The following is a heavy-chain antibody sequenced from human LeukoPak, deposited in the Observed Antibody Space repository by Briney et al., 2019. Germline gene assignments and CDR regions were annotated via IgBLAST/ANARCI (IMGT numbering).Heavy chain of an antibody. D-gene: IGHD3-10*01. V-gene: IGHV3-53*01. CDR1: GFTVSSNY. CDR3: ARSITMNRGPFGN. CDR2: IYSGGST. J-gene: IGHJ4*02. Sequence: GGSLRLSCAASGFTVSSNYMNWVRQAPGKGLEWVSIIYSGGSTYYADSVRGRFTISRDNSKNTLLLQMNSLRAEDTAVYYCARSITMNRGPFGNWGQGTLLTVSS.